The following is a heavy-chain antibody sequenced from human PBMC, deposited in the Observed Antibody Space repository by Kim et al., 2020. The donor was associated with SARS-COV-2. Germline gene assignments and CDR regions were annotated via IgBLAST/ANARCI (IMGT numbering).Heavy chain of an antibody. D-gene: IGHD6-19*01. CDR2: IYYSGST. J-gene: IGHJ6*02. CDR1: GGSISSYY. CDR3: ERGEHSSGWYPYYYYGMDV. V-gene: IGHV4-59*13. Sequence: SETLSLTCTVSGGSISSYYWSWIRQPPGKGLEWIGYIYYSGSTNYNPSLKSRVTISVDTSKNQFSLKLSSVTAADTAVYYCERGEHSSGWYPYYYYGMDVWGQGTTVTVSS.